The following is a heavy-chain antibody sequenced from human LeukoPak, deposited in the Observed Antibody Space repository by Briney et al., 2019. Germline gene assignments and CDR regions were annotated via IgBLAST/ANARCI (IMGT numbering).Heavy chain of an antibody. D-gene: IGHD1-26*01. J-gene: IGHJ4*02. CDR1: GGSISSYY. Sequence: SETLSLTCTVSGGSISSYYWTWIRQPAGKGLEWIGRIYPSGSTNYNPSLKSRVTMSVDTSKNQFSLKLDSVTAADTAAYYCARENSGSYRQFDYWGQGTLVTVSS. CDR3: ARENSGSYRQFDY. V-gene: IGHV4-4*07. CDR2: IYPSGST.